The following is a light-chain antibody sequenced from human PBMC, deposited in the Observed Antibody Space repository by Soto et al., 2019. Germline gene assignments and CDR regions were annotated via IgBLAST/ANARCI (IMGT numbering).Light chain of an antibody. CDR1: SSDIGGYEY. J-gene: IGLJ1*01. Sequence: QSALTQPASVSGSPGHSITISCTGTSSDIGGYEYVSWYQQQPGKAPKRIIYDVSDRPSGVSNRFSGSKSGNTAPLAISGLQAEDEADYYCNSYTSSNPLGVFGTGTKVTVL. CDR2: DVS. V-gene: IGLV2-14*03. CDR3: NSYTSSNPLGV.